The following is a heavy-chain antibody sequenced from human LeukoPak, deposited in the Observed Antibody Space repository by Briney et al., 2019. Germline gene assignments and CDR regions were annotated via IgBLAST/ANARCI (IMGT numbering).Heavy chain of an antibody. CDR2: ISSSSSYI. D-gene: IGHD1-1*01. J-gene: IGHJ4*02. Sequence: GGSLRLSCAASGFTFSSYSMTWVRQAPGKGLEWVSSISSSSSYIYYADSVKGRFTISRDNAKNSLYLQMNSLRAEDTAVYYCARVPYNWNDDGVDYWGQGTLVTVFS. CDR3: ARVPYNWNDDGVDY. CDR1: GFTFSSYS. V-gene: IGHV3-21*01.